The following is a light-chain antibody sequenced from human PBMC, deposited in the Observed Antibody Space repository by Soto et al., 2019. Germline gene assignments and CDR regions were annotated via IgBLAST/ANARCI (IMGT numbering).Light chain of an antibody. CDR1: QSVSSN. CDR3: QQYGSSPLT. J-gene: IGKJ5*01. V-gene: IGKV3-20*01. Sequence: EIVMTQSPATLSVSPGEGATRSCRASQSVSSNLAWYQQKPGQTPRLLIYGASSRATGIPDRFSGSGSGTDFTLTISRLEPEDFAVYYCQQYGSSPLTFGQGTRLEI. CDR2: GAS.